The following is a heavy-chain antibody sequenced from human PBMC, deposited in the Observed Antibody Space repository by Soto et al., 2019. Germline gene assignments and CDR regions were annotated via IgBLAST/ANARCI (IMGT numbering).Heavy chain of an antibody. J-gene: IGHJ5*02. V-gene: IGHV3-30*18. CDR3: AKDNCISTSCYRLYNWFDP. CDR2: ISYGGSNK. Sequence: PGGSLSHSREASEFNIRRYGKHWVRQAAGKGLDWVAVISYGGSNKYYADSVKGRFTISRDNSKNTLYLQMNNLRAEDTAVYYCAKDNCISTSCYRLYNWFDPWGQGTLVTVSS. CDR1: EFNIRRYG. D-gene: IGHD2-2*01.